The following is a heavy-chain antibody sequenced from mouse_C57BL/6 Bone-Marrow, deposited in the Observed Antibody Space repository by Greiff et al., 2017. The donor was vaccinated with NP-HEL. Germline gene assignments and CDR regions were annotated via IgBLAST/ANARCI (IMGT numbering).Heavy chain of an antibody. CDR1: GYTFTDYY. Sequence: QVQLKESGPELVKPGASVKISCKASGYTFTDYYINWVKQRPGQGLEWIGWIFPGSGSTYYNEKFKGKATLTVDKSSSTAYMLLSSLTSEDSAVYFCARGVYYDYDEGFAYWGQGTLVTVSA. CDR3: ARGVYYDYDEGFAY. CDR2: IFPGSGST. V-gene: IGHV1-75*01. D-gene: IGHD2-4*01. J-gene: IGHJ3*01.